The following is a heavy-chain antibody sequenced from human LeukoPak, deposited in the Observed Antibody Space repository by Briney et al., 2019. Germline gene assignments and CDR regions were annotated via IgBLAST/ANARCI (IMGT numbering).Heavy chain of an antibody. Sequence: GGSLRLSCAAPGFTFSNYNMNWVRQAPGKGLEWVSFISSSSIYIYYADSVQGRFTISRDNAKNSLHLQMNSLRADDTAVYYCARDKRSYREFDYWGQGTLVAVSS. V-gene: IGHV3-21*01. D-gene: IGHD1-26*01. CDR1: GFTFSNYN. CDR2: ISSSSIYI. J-gene: IGHJ4*02. CDR3: ARDKRSYREFDY.